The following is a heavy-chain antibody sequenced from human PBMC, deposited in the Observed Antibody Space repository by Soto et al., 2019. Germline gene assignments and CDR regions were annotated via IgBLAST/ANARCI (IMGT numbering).Heavy chain of an antibody. CDR2: INSDGSVS. CDR1: GFTFSNYW. V-gene: IGHV3-74*01. J-gene: IGHJ6*03. Sequence: EVQLVESGGGLIQAGGSLRLSCAASGFTFSNYWMYWVRQAPGKGLGWVSRINSDGSVSSYADSVKGRLTISRDNVKNTLYLQMDSLRAEDTAVYYCARGDCVGGTCYSLAGSFYYYMDVWGKGTTFTVSS. D-gene: IGHD2-15*01. CDR3: ARGDCVGGTCYSLAGSFYYYMDV.